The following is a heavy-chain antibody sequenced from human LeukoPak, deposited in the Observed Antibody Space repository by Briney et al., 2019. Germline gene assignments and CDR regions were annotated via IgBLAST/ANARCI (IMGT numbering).Heavy chain of an antibody. CDR1: GGSFSGYY. CDR3: ARGSSGWLLIFDY. D-gene: IGHD6-19*01. J-gene: IGHJ4*02. Sequence: PSETLPLTCAVYGGSFSGYYWSWIRQPPGKGLEWIGEINHSGSTNYNPSLKSRVTISVDTSKNQFSLKLSPVTAADTAVYYCARGSSGWLLIFDYWGQGTLVTVSS. V-gene: IGHV4-34*01. CDR2: INHSGST.